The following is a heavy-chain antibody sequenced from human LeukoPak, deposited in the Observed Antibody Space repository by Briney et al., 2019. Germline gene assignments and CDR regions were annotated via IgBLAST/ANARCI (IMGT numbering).Heavy chain of an antibody. V-gene: IGHV3-48*04. J-gene: IGHJ4*02. Sequence: GGSLRLSCAASGFTFSGYSMNWVRQAPGKGLEWVSYISSSSSTIYYADSVKGRFIISRDNAKNSLYLQMNSLRAEDTAVYYCARPIVGATLDYWGQGTLVTVSS. CDR3: ARPIVGATLDY. CDR2: ISSSSSTI. D-gene: IGHD1-26*01. CDR1: GFTFSGYS.